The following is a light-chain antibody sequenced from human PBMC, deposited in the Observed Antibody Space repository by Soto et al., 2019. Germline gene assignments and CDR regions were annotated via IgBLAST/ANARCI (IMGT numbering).Light chain of an antibody. Sequence: DIQMTQSPSTLSASVGDRVTITFRASQSISSWLAGYQHKPGKAPNLLIYKASSLESGVPSRFTGSGSGTGFTLTVSSLQPDDFAAYYCQQYDSYPLAFGGGTKVEIK. CDR2: KAS. J-gene: IGKJ4*01. CDR3: QQYDSYPLA. V-gene: IGKV1-5*03. CDR1: QSISSW.